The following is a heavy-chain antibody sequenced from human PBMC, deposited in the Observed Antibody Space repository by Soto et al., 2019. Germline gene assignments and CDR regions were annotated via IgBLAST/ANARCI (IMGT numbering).Heavy chain of an antibody. J-gene: IGHJ5*01. CDR3: ARMRGYCSGGSCYSDSWFDY. CDR1: GFSLSTGGMC. CDR2: IDWDDDK. V-gene: IGHV2-70*11. D-gene: IGHD2-15*01. Sequence: SGPTLVNPTQTLTLTCTFSGFSLSTGGMCVSWIRQPPGKALEWLARIDWDDDKYYSTSLKTRLTISKDTSKNQVLLTVTNMDPVDTATYYCARMRGYCSGGSCYSDSWFDYWGQGTLVTVSS.